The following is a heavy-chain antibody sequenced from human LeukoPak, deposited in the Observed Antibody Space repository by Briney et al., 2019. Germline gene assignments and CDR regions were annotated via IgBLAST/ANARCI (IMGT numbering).Heavy chain of an antibody. J-gene: IGHJ4*02. CDR1: GFSLSTSGVG. CDR3: AHVRYFDWLPHFDY. Sequence: SGPTLVKPTQTLTLTCTFSGFSLSTSGVGVAWIRQPPGKALEWLALIYWDDDKRYSPSLKSRLTITKDTSKNQVVLTMTNMDPVDTATYYCAHVRYFDWLPHFDYWGQGTLVTVSS. CDR2: IYWDDDK. D-gene: IGHD3-9*01. V-gene: IGHV2-5*02.